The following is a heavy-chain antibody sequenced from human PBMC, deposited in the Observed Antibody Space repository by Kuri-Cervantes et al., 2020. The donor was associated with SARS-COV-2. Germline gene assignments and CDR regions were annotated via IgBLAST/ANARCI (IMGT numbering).Heavy chain of an antibody. CDR1: GGSISSSSYY. CDR2: IYHSGST. Sequence: SETLSLTCTVSGGSISSSSYYWGWIRQPPGKGLEWIGSIYHSGSTNYNPSLKSRVTISVDTSKNQFSLKLSSVTAADTAVYYCAREVSSEQLVAFDYWGQGTLVTVSS. CDR3: AREVSSEQLVAFDY. J-gene: IGHJ4*02. D-gene: IGHD6-6*01. V-gene: IGHV4-39*07.